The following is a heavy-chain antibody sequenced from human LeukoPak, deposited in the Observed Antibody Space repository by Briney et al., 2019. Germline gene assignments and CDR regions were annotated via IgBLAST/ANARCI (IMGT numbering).Heavy chain of an antibody. J-gene: IGHJ5*02. Sequence: PGGSLRLSCAASGFTVSSNYMSWVRQASGKGLEWVSVIYSGGSTYYADSVKGRFTISRDNSKNTLYLQMNSLRAEDTAVYYCARVRRYSSSTRGGHWFDPWGQGTLVTVSS. V-gene: IGHV3-66*01. D-gene: IGHD6-6*01. CDR1: GFTVSSNY. CDR3: ARVRRYSSSTRGGHWFDP. CDR2: IYSGGST.